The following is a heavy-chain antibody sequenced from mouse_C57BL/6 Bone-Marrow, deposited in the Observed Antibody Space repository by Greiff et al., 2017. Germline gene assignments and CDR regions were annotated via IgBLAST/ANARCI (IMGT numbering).Heavy chain of an antibody. D-gene: IGHD1-2*01. V-gene: IGHV1-82*01. CDR3: ARDLPITTAYAMDY. CDR1: GYAFSSSW. Sequence: QVQLKQSGPELVKPGASVKISCTASGYAFSSSWMNWVKQRPGKGLEWIGRIYPGDGDTNYNGKFKGKATLTADKSSSTAYMQLSSLTSEDSAVYFCARDLPITTAYAMDYWGQGTSVTVSS. CDR2: IYPGDGDT. J-gene: IGHJ4*01.